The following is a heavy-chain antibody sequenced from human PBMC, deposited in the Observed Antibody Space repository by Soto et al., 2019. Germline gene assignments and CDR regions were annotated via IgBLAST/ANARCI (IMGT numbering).Heavy chain of an antibody. J-gene: IGHJ4*02. V-gene: IGHV3-74*01. CDR2: INSDGSRT. Sequence: EVQLVESGGGLVQPGGSLRLSCAASGFTFSSSWMHWVRQAPGKGLVWVSRINSDGSRTNYADSVNGRFTISRDNAKNTLYLQMNSLGAEDTALYYCARGPTGWYGYDYWGKGNVVTVSS. CDR3: ARGPTGWYGYDY. CDR1: GFTFSSSW. D-gene: IGHD6-19*01.